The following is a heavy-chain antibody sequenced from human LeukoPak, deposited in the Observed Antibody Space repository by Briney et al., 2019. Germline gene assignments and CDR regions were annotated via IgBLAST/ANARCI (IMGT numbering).Heavy chain of an antibody. V-gene: IGHV1-18*04. CDR2: ISAYNGNT. J-gene: IGHJ5*02. Sequence: ASVKVSCKASGYTFTSYGISWVRQAPGQGLEWMGWISAYNGNTNYAQKLQGRVTMTTDTSTSTAYMELRSLRSDDTAVYCCARGGPMVRGVIITEGYNWFDPWGQGTLVTVSS. CDR1: GYTFTSYG. D-gene: IGHD3-10*01. CDR3: ARGGPMVRGVIITEGYNWFDP.